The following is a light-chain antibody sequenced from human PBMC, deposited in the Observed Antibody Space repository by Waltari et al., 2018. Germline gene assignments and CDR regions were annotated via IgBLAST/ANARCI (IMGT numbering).Light chain of an antibody. J-gene: IGKJ2*01. Sequence: EIVLTQSPATLSVSPGERATPSCRASHTINTNLAWYQQQPGQAPRPLIYGASTRALGIPARFSGSGSGTEFTLTITSLQSEDFAVYFCQQYHKWPPYTFGQGTKLDI. CDR2: GAS. CDR3: QQYHKWPPYT. CDR1: HTINTN. V-gene: IGKV3-15*01.